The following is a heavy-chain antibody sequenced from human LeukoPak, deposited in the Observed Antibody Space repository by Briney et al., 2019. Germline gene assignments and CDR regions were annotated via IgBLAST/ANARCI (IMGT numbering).Heavy chain of an antibody. CDR1: GDSVSSNSAA. V-gene: IGHV6-1*01. J-gene: IGHJ5*02. CDR3: ARENRPYYYDTGGYYLMGDWFDP. CDR2: TYYRTKWSN. Sequence: SQTLSLTCAISGDSVSSNSAAWNWITQSPPRGLEWVGRTYYRTKWSNDYAVSVKSRITISPDTSKNQFSLQLNSVIPEDTAVYYCARENRPYYYDTGGYYLMGDWFDPWGQGTLVTVSS. D-gene: IGHD3-22*01.